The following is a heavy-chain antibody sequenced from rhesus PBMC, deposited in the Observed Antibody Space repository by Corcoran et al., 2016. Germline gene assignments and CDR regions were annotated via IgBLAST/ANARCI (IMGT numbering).Heavy chain of an antibody. CDR2: ISGSGGTT. D-gene: IGHD6-43*01. Sequence: QLQLQESGPGLVKPSETLSLTCAVSGGSISSNYWSWIRQPPGQGLEWVGRISGSGGTTDYNPSLKSRVTISTDTSKNQFFLRLSFVTAADTAVYYCARDRSSSYEAAFDFWGQGLRVIVSS. CDR3: ARDRSSSYEAAFDF. CDR1: GGSISSNY. V-gene: IGHV4-173*01. J-gene: IGHJ3*01.